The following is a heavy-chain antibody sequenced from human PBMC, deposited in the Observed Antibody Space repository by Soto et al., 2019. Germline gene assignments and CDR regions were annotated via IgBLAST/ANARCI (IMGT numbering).Heavy chain of an antibody. CDR1: GYSFTSYA. CDR3: ARWYDSSAFDY. J-gene: IGHJ4*02. CDR2: INAGNGNT. V-gene: IGHV1-3*01. Sequence: QVQLVQSGAEVKKPGASVKVSCKASGYSFTSYAMHWVRQAPGQRLEWMGWINAGNGNTKYSQKFLVRVIITRDTAASSAYMELISLRSEDTAVYYCARWYDSSAFDYWGQGTLVTVSS. D-gene: IGHD3-3*01.